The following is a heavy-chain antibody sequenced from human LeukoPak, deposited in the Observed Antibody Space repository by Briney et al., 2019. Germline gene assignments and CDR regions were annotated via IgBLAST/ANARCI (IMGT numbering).Heavy chain of an antibody. CDR3: ARDLSTGYMDV. V-gene: IGHV4-59*01. Sequence: PSETLSLTCTVSGGSISSYYWSWIRQPPGKGLEWIGYIYYSGSTNYNPSLKSRVTISVDTSKNQFSLKLSSVTAADTAVYYCARDLSTGYMDVWGKGTTVTISS. J-gene: IGHJ6*03. D-gene: IGHD3-16*02. CDR2: IYYSGST. CDR1: GGSISSYY.